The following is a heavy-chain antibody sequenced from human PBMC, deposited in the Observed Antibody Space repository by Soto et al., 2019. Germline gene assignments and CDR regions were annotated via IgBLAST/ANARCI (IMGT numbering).Heavy chain of an antibody. D-gene: IGHD6-6*01. J-gene: IGHJ4*02. V-gene: IGHV4-39*01. Sequence: QLQLQESGPGLVKPSETLSLTCTVSGGSISNSRFYWGWVRQPPGKGLEWIRNIYPSGGTFYNPSLKSRVTMAVDTSKDELSLRLRSVPAADTAVYYCTRNVLLPDFWGQGTLVTVSS. CDR1: GGSISNSRFY. CDR3: TRNVLLPDF. CDR2: IYPSGGT.